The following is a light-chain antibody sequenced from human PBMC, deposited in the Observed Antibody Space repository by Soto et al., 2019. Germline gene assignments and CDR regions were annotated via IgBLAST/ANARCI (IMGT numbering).Light chain of an antibody. V-gene: IGKV3-20*01. Sequence: EIVLTQSPDTLSLSPGERATRSCRASQRVTNTNSAWYQQKPGQAPRLLIYYASSRATGIPDRFSGSGSGTDFTITISRLETEDFAVYYCQQYGSSYTFGQGTKVDIK. CDR2: YAS. CDR3: QQYGSSYT. CDR1: QRVTNTN. J-gene: IGKJ2*01.